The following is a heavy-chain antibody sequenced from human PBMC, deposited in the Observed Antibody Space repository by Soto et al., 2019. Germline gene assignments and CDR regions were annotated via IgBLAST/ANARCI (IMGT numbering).Heavy chain of an antibody. D-gene: IGHD2-2*01. CDR3: ARDLGVVVPAAMDY. J-gene: IGHJ4*02. CDR1: GYTFTSYA. CDR2: INAGNGNT. V-gene: IGHV1-3*01. Sequence: GASVKVSCKASGYTFTSYAMHWVRQAPGQRLEWMGWINAGNGNTKYSQKFQGRVTITRDTSASTAYMELSSLRSEDTAVYYCARDLGVVVPAAMDYWGKGTLVTVSS.